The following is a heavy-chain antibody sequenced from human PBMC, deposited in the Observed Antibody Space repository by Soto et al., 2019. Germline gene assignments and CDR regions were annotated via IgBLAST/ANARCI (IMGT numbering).Heavy chain of an antibody. J-gene: IGHJ4*02. CDR1: GFTFSSYG. CDR3: AKDMRWLQFDY. V-gene: IGHV3-30*18. Sequence: GGSLRLSCAASGFTFSSYGMHWVRQAPGKGLEWVAVISYDGSNKYYADSVKGRFTISRDNSKNTLYLQMNSLRAEDTAVYYCAKDMRWLQFDYWGQGTLVTVYS. CDR2: ISYDGSNK. D-gene: IGHD5-12*01.